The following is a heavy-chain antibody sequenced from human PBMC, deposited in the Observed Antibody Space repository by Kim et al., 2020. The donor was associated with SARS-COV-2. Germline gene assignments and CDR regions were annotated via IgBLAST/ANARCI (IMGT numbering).Heavy chain of an antibody. V-gene: IGHV3-23*01. J-gene: IGHJ4*02. D-gene: IGHD5-18*01. CDR1: GFTFSSYA. CDR2: ISGSGGST. CDR3: AKEGGRIQLWQHPTYHFDY. Sequence: GGSLRLSCAASGFTFSSYAMSWVRQAPGKGLEWVSAISGSGGSTYYADSVKGRFTISRDNSKNTLYLQMNSLRAEDTAVYYCAKEGGRIQLWQHPTYHFDYWGQGTLVTVSS.